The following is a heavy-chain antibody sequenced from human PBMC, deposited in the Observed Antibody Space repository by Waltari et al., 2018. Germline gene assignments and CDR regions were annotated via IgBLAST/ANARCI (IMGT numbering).Heavy chain of an antibody. D-gene: IGHD3-3*01. CDR1: GGSISPHY. Sequence: QVQLQESGPGLVTPSETLSLTCTVYGGSISPHYWSWIRQSPGTGLEVIGYLYYSGSTHYNPSLKTRGTISLHMSKNQFSLKLTSVTAADTAVYYCARQQTDFWSGGMVDYWGQGILVTVSS. CDR3: ARQQTDFWSGGMVDY. V-gene: IGHV4-59*11. CDR2: LYYSGST. J-gene: IGHJ4*02.